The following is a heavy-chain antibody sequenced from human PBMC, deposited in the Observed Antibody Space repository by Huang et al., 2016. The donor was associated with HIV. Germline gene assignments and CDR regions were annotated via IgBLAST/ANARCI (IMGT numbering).Heavy chain of an antibody. V-gene: IGHV3-49*03. CDR2: VRRSAFGGAS. CDR3: SPTGDDYFYYYMDV. Sequence: VESGGDAVQSGRSLRLSCRGSGFIFNDFAINWFRQSPSKGLEWRGVVRRSAFGGASKSAASVKDRFSVSRDEAKNVAFLQMENLQVDDTAVYYCSPTGDDYFYYYMDVWGNGTTVIVS. CDR1: GFIFNDFA. J-gene: IGHJ6*03. D-gene: IGHD4-17*01.